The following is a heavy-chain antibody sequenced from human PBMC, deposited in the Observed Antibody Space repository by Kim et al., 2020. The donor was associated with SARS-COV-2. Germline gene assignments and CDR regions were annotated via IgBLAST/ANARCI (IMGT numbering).Heavy chain of an antibody. CDR3: ARRLRLYGESYYFDY. J-gene: IGHJ4*02. Sequence: SETLSLTCTVSGGSISSSSYYWGWIRQPPGKGLEWIGSIYYSGSTYYNPSLKSRVTISVDTSKNQFSLKLSSVTAADTAVYYCARRLRLYGESYYFDYWGQGTLVTVSS. D-gene: IGHD4-17*01. CDR1: GGSISSSSYY. V-gene: IGHV4-39*01. CDR2: IYYSGST.